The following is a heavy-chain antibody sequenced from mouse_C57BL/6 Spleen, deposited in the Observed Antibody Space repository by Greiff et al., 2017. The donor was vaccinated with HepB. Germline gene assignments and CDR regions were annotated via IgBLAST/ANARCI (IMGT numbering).Heavy chain of an antibody. CDR1: GYTFTSYW. CDR2: IYPGSGST. J-gene: IGHJ3*01. Sequence: VKLMESGAELVKPGASVKMSCKASGYTFTSYWITWVKQRPGQGLEWIGDIYPGSGSTNYNEKFKSKATLTVDTSSSTAYMQLSSLTSEDSAVYYCARSRFAYWGQGTLVTVSA. CDR3: ARSRFAY. V-gene: IGHV1-55*01.